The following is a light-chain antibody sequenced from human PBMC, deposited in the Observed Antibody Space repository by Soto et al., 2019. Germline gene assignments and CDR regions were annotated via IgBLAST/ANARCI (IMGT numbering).Light chain of an antibody. CDR1: QSITTY. Sequence: DIQMTQSPSSLSASVGDRVTVTCRASQSITTYLNWYQQKPGKAPKLLIYAASSLQSGVPPRFSGSGSGTDFTLTITSLQPEDFATYICQQSYGTPWTFGQGTKVDIK. V-gene: IGKV1-39*01. CDR3: QQSYGTPWT. J-gene: IGKJ1*01. CDR2: AAS.